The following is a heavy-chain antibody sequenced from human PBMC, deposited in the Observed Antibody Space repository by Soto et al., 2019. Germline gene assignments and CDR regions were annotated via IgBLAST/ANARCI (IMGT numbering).Heavy chain of an antibody. CDR1: GFSVSTNY. D-gene: IGHD3-22*01. Sequence: ESGGGLVQPGGSLRLSCAASGFSVSTNYMSWVRQAPGKGLEWISVIYSGGTTYYADSVKGRFTISRDNSKNTLYLQMNSLRAEDTAVYYCARPRGIVVIITANDAFDIWGQGTMVTVSS. CDR2: IYSGGTT. J-gene: IGHJ3*02. V-gene: IGHV3-66*04. CDR3: ARPRGIVVIITANDAFDI.